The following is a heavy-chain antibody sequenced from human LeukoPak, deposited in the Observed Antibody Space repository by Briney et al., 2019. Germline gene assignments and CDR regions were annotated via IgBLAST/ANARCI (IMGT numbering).Heavy chain of an antibody. D-gene: IGHD3-10*01. V-gene: IGHV3-15*01. Sequence: GGSLRLSCAASGFTFSKAWMSWVRQAPGKGLEWVGRIKSNTDGGTTDYAAPVKGRFTISRDDSKNTLYLQMNSLKTEDTAIYYFTTHPMEANFDPWGQGILVTVSS. CDR2: IKSNTDGGTT. CDR3: TTHPMEANFDP. CDR1: GFTFSKAW. J-gene: IGHJ5*02.